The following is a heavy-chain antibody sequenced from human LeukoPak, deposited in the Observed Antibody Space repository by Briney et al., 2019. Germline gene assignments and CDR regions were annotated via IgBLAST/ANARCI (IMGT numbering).Heavy chain of an antibody. J-gene: IGHJ4*02. D-gene: IGHD2-2*01. Sequence: SPTLSLTCAVSGYSISSGYYWSWILQPPGKGLEWIGSIYHSGSTDYNPSLKSRVTISVDPSKNQFSLKLSSVTAADTAVYYCARTPLVPQERFYFDYWGQGTLVTVSS. CDR1: GYSISSGYY. V-gene: IGHV4-38-2*01. CDR3: ARTPLVPQERFYFDY. CDR2: IYHSGST.